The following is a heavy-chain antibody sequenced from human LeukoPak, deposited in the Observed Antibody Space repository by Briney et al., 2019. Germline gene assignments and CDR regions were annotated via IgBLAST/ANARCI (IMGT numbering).Heavy chain of an antibody. Sequence: GGSLRLSCAASGFTFSSYGMHWVRQAPGKGLEWVAVIWYNGSNKYYADSVKGRFTISRDNSKNTLYLQMNSLRAEDTAVYYCARDAGVVATEYYFDYWGQGTLVTVSS. CDR3: ARDAGVVATEYYFDY. D-gene: IGHD3-22*01. J-gene: IGHJ4*02. V-gene: IGHV3-33*01. CDR1: GFTFSSYG. CDR2: IWYNGSNK.